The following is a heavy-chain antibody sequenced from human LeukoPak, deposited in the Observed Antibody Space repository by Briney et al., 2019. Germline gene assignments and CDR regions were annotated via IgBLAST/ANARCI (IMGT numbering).Heavy chain of an antibody. CDR1: GFTFSSYW. CDR3: VSPYCSGGDCYLEAFDS. V-gene: IGHV3-74*01. D-gene: IGHD2-15*01. J-gene: IGHJ4*02. CDR2: FKTYGSIT. Sequence: GGPLRLSCAASGFTFSSYWMHWVRQAPGKGPVCVSHFKTYGSITTYADSVKGRFTISRDNAKNTLYLQMNSLRAEDTAVYYCVSPYCSGGDCYLEAFDSWGQGTLVTVSS.